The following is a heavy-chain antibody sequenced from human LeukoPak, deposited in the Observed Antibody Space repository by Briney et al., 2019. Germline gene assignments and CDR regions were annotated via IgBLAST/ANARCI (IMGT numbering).Heavy chain of an antibody. V-gene: IGHV3-21*01. CDR2: ISSGSTYI. J-gene: IGHJ4*02. CDR1: GFTFSSYS. CDR3: AKAGYNWNDVVY. D-gene: IGHD1-1*01. Sequence: GGSLRLSCAASGFTFSSYSMNWVRQAPGKGLEWVSSISSGSTYIYYADSVKGRFTFSRDNAKNSLYLQMNSLRAEDTAVYYCAKAGYNWNDVVYWGQGTLVTVSS.